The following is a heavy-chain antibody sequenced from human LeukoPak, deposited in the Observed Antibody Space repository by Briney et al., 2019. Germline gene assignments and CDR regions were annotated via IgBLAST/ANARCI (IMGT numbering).Heavy chain of an antibody. CDR2: INSDGSTI. J-gene: IGHJ6*02. CDR1: GFTFSSYC. CDR3: ARGMYGDSVGMDV. V-gene: IGHV3-74*01. Sequence: PGGSLRLSCAASGFTFSSYCMYWVRQAPGKGLMWVSRINSDGSTIRYADSVKGRFTISRDNAKNTLYLQMNSLRVVDKAVYCCARGMYGDSVGMDVWGQGTTVTVSS. D-gene: IGHD2-21*02.